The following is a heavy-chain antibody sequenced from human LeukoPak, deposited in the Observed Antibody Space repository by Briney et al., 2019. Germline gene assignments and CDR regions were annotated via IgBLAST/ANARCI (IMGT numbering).Heavy chain of an antibody. V-gene: IGHV4-59*01. D-gene: IGHD3-22*01. CDR2: IYYSGST. Sequence: SETPSLTCTVSGGSISSYYWSWIRQPPGKGLEWIGYIYYSGSTNYNPSLKSRVTISVDTSKNQFSLKLSSVTAADTAVYYCARMDYYDSSGYYHSAEYFQHWGQGTLVTVSS. CDR3: ARMDYYDSSGYYHSAEYFQH. CDR1: GGSISSYY. J-gene: IGHJ1*01.